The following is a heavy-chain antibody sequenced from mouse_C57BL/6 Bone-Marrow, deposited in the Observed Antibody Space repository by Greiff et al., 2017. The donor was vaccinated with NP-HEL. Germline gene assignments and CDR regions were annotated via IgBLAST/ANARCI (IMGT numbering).Heavy chain of an antibody. CDR1: GYTFTDHT. Sequence: VQLQQSDAELVKPGASVKISCKVSGYTFTDHTIHWMKQRPEQGLEWIGYIYPRDGSTKYNEKFKGKATLTADKSSSTAYMQLNSLKSEDSAVYFCARASTMVTNYFDYWGQGTTLTVSS. J-gene: IGHJ2*01. V-gene: IGHV1-78*01. CDR3: ARASTMVTNYFDY. D-gene: IGHD2-2*01. CDR2: IYPRDGST.